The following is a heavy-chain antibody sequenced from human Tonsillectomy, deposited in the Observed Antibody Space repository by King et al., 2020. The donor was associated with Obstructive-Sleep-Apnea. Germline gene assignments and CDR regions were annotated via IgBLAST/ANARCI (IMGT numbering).Heavy chain of an antibody. V-gene: IGHV3-48*04. CDR3: ARDFQGIAVAVGSTLTFDP. D-gene: IGHD6-19*01. CDR1: GFTFSSYS. Sequence: VQLVESGGGLVHPGGSLRLSCAASGFTFSSYSMNWVRQAPGKGLEWVSYISGTGRTVYYADSVEGRFTISRDNAKNSLYLQMSSLRVEDTALYYCARDFQGIAVAVGSTLTFDPWGQGTLVTVSS. CDR2: ISGTGRTV. J-gene: IGHJ5*02.